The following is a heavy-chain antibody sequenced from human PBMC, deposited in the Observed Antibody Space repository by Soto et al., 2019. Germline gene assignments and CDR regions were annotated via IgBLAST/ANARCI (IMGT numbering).Heavy chain of an antibody. CDR1: GYTFTSYG. CDR3: AREDPNCSSTSCYASDY. Sequence: ASVKVSCKASGYTFTSYGISWVRQAPGQGLEWMGWISAYNGNTNYAQKLQGRVTMTTDTSTSTAYMELRSLRSDDTAVYYCAREDPNCSSTSCYASDYWGQGTLVTVSS. J-gene: IGHJ4*02. D-gene: IGHD2-2*01. CDR2: ISAYNGNT. V-gene: IGHV1-18*01.